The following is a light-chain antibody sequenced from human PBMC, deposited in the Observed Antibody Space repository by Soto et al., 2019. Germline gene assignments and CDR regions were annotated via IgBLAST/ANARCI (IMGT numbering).Light chain of an antibody. V-gene: IGLV1-44*01. Sequence: QSLLTQPPSASGTPGQRVTISCSGSSSNIGSNTVNWYQQLPGTAPKLLIYSNNQRPSGVPDRFSGSKSGTSASLAISGLQYEDEADYYCAAWDDSLNGVVFGGGTKLTVL. CDR2: SNN. J-gene: IGLJ2*01. CDR1: SSNIGSNT. CDR3: AAWDDSLNGVV.